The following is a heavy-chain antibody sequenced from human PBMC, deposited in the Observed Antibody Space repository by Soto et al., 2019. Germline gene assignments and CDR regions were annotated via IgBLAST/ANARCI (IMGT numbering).Heavy chain of an antibody. CDR2: INPNSGGT. D-gene: IGHD5-18*01. CDR1: GYTFTGYY. V-gene: IGHV1-2*02. CDR3: ARAPDTARVNYYYYDRDG. Sequence: ASVKVSCKASGYTFTGYYMHWVRQAPGQGLEWMGWINPNSGGTNYAQKFQGRVTMTRDTSISTAYMELSRLRSDDTAVYYCARAPDTARVNYYYYDRDGWGKGTTVTVSS. J-gene: IGHJ6*04.